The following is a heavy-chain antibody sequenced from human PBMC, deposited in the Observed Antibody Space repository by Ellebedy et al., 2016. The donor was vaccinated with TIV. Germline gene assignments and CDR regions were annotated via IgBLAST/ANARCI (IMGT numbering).Heavy chain of an antibody. CDR1: GVTFSRYV. CDR3: ARPQNRFGYLYFFDL. CDR2: MSNDGSNDE. J-gene: IGHJ4*02. V-gene: IGHV3-30*04. Sequence: GGSLRLSCAASGVTFSRYVMHWVRQAPGKGLEWVAVMSNDGSNDEYYADSVKGRFTISRDNFRNTLYLHMNTLSAEDTAVYYCARPQNRFGYLYFFDLWGQGTLVTVSS. D-gene: IGHD3-16*01.